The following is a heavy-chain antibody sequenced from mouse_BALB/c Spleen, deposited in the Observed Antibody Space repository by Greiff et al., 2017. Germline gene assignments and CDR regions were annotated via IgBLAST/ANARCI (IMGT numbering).Heavy chain of an antibody. CDR1: GYAITSGYS. CDR3: ARSLIYAGGAMDY. CDR2: INYSGST. Sequence: EVQLQQSGPDLVKPSQSLSLTCTVTGYAITSGYSWYWIRQFLGNKLEWIGYINYSGSTNYNPSLKSRISITRDTSKNQFFLQLNSVTTEDTATYYCARSLIYAGGAMDYWGQGTSVTVSS. J-gene: IGHJ4*01. D-gene: IGHD2-12*01. V-gene: IGHV3-1*02.